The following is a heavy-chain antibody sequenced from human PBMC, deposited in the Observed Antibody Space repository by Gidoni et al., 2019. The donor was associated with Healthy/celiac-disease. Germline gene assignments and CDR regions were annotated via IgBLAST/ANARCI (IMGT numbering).Heavy chain of an antibody. CDR1: GGSISSYY. CDR2: IYYSGST. CDR3: ARHSIIGPAAKGYYFDY. Sequence: QVQLQESGPGLVKPSETLSLTCTVSGGSISSYYWSWIRQPPGKGLEWIGYIYYSGSTNYNPSLKSRVTISVDTSKNQFSLKLSSVTAADTAVYYCARHSIIGPAAKGYYFDYWGQGTLVTVSS. V-gene: IGHV4-59*08. J-gene: IGHJ4*02. D-gene: IGHD2-2*01.